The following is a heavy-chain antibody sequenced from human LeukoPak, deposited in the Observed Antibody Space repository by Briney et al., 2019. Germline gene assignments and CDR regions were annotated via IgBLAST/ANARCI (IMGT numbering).Heavy chain of an antibody. CDR2: ISSSSSYI. CDR3: ARVRTGGDAFDI. V-gene: IGHV3-21*01. CDR1: GFTFSSYS. D-gene: IGHD1-1*01. J-gene: IGHJ3*02. Sequence: PGGSLRLSCAASGFTFSSYSMNWVRQAPGKGLGWVSSISSSSSYIYYADSVKGRFTISRDNAKNSLYLQMNSLRAEDTAVYYCARVRTGGDAFDIWGQGTMVTVSS.